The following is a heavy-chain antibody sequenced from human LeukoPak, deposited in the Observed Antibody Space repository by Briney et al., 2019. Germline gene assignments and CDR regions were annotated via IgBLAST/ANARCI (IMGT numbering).Heavy chain of an antibody. Sequence: ASVKVSCKGSGGTFSSYAISWVRQAPGQGLEWMGGIVPIFGTANYAQKFQGRVTITTDESTSTAYMELSSLRSEDTAVYYCARGVAAQNYYYYYMDVWGKGTTVTVSS. J-gene: IGHJ6*03. CDR3: ARGVAAQNYYYYYMDV. D-gene: IGHD2-21*01. CDR1: GGTFSSYA. CDR2: IVPIFGTA. V-gene: IGHV1-69*05.